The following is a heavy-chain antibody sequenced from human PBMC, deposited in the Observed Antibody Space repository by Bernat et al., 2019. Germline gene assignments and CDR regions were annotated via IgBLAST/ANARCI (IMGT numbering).Heavy chain of an antibody. D-gene: IGHD3-22*01. Sequence: EVQLLESGGGLVQPGGSLGLSCAASGFTFSSYAMSWVRQAPGKGLEWVSAISGSGGSTYYADSVKGRFTISRDNSKNTLYLQMNSLRAEDTAVYYCAKAGDSSGYYADYWGQGTLVTVSS. J-gene: IGHJ4*02. CDR2: ISGSGGST. CDR3: AKAGDSSGYYADY. CDR1: GFTFSSYA. V-gene: IGHV3-23*01.